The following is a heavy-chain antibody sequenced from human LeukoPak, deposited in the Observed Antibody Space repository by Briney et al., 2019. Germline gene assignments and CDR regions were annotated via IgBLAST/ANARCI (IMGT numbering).Heavy chain of an antibody. D-gene: IGHD3-22*01. CDR3: ATDRPRYYDSSGYYHRWFDP. V-gene: IGHV1-24*01. Sequence: GASVKVSCKVSGYTLTELSMHWVRQAPGKGLEWMGGFDPEDGETIYAQKFQGRVTMTEDTSTDTAYMELSSLRSEDTAVYYCATDRPRYYDSSGYYHRWFDPWGQGTLVTVSS. CDR2: FDPEDGET. CDR1: GYTLTELS. J-gene: IGHJ5*02.